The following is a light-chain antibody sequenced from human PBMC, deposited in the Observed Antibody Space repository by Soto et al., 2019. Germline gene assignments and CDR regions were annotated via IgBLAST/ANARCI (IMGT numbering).Light chain of an antibody. V-gene: IGLV1-40*01. CDR3: QSFDSSLSTWV. J-gene: IGLJ3*02. Sequence: QTVVTQPPSVSGAPGQTVTISCTGSSSSIGSGYGVHWYQQLPGTAPKLLIYDNNNRPSGVPDRFSGSRSGTSASLAIAGLQAEDEADCYCQSFDSSLSTWVFGGGTKLTVL. CDR2: DNN. CDR1: SSSIGSGYG.